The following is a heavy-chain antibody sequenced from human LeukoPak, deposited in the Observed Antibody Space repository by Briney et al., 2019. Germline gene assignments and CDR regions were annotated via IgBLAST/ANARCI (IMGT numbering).Heavy chain of an antibody. J-gene: IGHJ3*02. CDR1: GYTFTSYD. Sequence: GASVKVSCKASGYTFTSYDINWVRQATGQGLEWMGWMNPNSGNTGYAQKFQGRVTMTRNTSISTAYMELSSLRSEDTAVYYCAKDYGDYENAFDIWGQGTMVTVSS. V-gene: IGHV1-8*01. CDR2: MNPNSGNT. D-gene: IGHD4-17*01. CDR3: AKDYGDYENAFDI.